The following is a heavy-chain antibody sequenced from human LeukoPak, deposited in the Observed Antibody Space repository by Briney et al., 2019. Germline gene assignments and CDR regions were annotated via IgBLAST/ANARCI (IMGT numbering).Heavy chain of an antibody. CDR1: GGSISSSSYY. D-gene: IGHD5-24*01. J-gene: IGHJ4*02. CDR2: IYYSGST. V-gene: IGHV4-39*07. Sequence: SETLSLTCTVSGGSISSSSYYWGWIRQPPGKGLEWIGSIYYSGSTYYNPSLKSRVTISADTSKNQFSLKLSSVTAADTAVYYCARGSQMATIRAHFDYWGQGTLVTVSS. CDR3: ARGSQMATIRAHFDY.